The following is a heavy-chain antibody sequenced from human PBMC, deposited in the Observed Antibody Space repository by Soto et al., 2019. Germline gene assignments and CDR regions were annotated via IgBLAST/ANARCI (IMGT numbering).Heavy chain of an antibody. CDR3: ARETGTTFSYYYYGMDV. CDR1: GYTFTSHG. J-gene: IGHJ6*02. D-gene: IGHD1-7*01. CDR2: ISAYNGNT. V-gene: IGHV1-18*01. Sequence: GASVKVSCKASGYTFTSHGMSWVRQAPGQGLEWMGWISAYNGNTNYAQKLQGRVTMTTDTSTSTAYMELRSLRSDDTAVYYCARETGTTFSYYYYGMDVWGQGTTVTVSS.